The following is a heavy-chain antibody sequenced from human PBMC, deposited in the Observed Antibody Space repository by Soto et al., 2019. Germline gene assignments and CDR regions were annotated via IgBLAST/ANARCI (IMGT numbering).Heavy chain of an antibody. CDR2: ISSSSSYI. V-gene: IGHV3-21*04. D-gene: IGHD2-15*01. CDR3: ARETQVVVVAATFDY. J-gene: IGHJ4*02. Sequence: GGSLRLSCAASGFTFSSYSMNWVRQAPGKGLEWVSSISSSSSYIYYADSVKGRFTISRDNSKNTLYLQMNSLRAEDTAVYYCARETQVVVVAATFDYWGQGTLVTVSS. CDR1: GFTFSSYS.